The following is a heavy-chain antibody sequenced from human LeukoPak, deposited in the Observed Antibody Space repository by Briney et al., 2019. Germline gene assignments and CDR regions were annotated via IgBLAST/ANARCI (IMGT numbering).Heavy chain of an antibody. CDR3: AKDDSSIFGVNFFYYYYGMDV. Sequence: GGSLRLSCAASGFTFSSYGMHWVRQAPGKGLEWVAVISYDGSNKYYADSVKGRFTISRDNSKNTLYLQMNSLRAEDTAVYYCAKDDSSIFGVNFFYYYYGMDVWGQGTTVTVSS. CDR2: ISYDGSNK. J-gene: IGHJ6*02. D-gene: IGHD3-3*02. V-gene: IGHV3-30*18. CDR1: GFTFSSYG.